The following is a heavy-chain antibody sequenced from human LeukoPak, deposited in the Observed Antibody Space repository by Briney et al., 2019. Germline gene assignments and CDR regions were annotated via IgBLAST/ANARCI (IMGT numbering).Heavy chain of an antibody. V-gene: IGHV3-20*04. Sequence: GGSLRLSCAASGFKFDDYGMSWVRQVPGKGLEWVSGINWNGGSRGYADSVKGRFTISRDNAKNSLYLQMNSLRAEDTAVYYCARGKYGSGTYGESAFDIWGQGTMVTVSS. CDR1: GFKFDDYG. CDR3: ARGKYGSGTYGESAFDI. D-gene: IGHD3-10*01. CDR2: INWNGGSR. J-gene: IGHJ3*02.